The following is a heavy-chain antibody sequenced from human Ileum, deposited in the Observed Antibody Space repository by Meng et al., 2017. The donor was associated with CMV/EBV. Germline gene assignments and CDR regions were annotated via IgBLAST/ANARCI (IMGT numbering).Heavy chain of an antibody. V-gene: IGHV3-48*03. CDR2: INSGGYSI. D-gene: IGHD2-21*01. J-gene: IGHJ4*02. CDR3: ARERANCGGDCLDY. CDR1: GFTFSTYE. Sequence: GESLKISCTASGFTFSTYEFNWVRQAPGKGLEWLSYINSGGYSIYYADSVKGRFTNSRDDSKNSLYLEMNSLRAEDTAVYFCARERANCGGDCLDYWGQGTLVTVSS.